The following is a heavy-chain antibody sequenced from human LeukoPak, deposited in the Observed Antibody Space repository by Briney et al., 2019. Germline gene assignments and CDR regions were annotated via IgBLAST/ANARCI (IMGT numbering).Heavy chain of an antibody. V-gene: IGHV3-21*01. CDR1: GLTFSNYA. J-gene: IGHJ6*02. CDR2: IGGSGGDT. CDR3: ARDLYDILTGYYGLYYYGMDV. Sequence: AGGSLRLSCAASGLTFSNYAMSWVRQAPGKGLEWVSTIGGSGGDTYYADSVKGRFTISRDNAKNSLYLQMNSLRAEDTAVYYCARDLYDILTGYYGLYYYGMDVWGQGTTVTVSS. D-gene: IGHD3-9*01.